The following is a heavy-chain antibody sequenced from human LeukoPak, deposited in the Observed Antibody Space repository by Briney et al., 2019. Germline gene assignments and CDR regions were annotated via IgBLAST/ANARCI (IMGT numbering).Heavy chain of an antibody. J-gene: IGHJ4*02. CDR2: IYHSGGT. CDR1: GDSISSGGYS. V-gene: IGHV4-30-2*01. Sequence: SETLSLTCAVTGDSISSGGYSWSWIRQPPGMALEWIGNIYHSGGTHHNPSLKSRVTMSVDRSKNQFSLKLTSVTAADTAVYYCARVGDYFFDYWGQGTLVTVSS. CDR3: ARVGDYFFDY.